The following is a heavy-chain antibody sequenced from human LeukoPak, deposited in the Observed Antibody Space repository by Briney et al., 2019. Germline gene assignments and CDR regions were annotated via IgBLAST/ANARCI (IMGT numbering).Heavy chain of an antibody. CDR3: AKDNRRHYTSGPNPDSLH. V-gene: IGHV3-48*01. J-gene: IGHJ4*02. CDR2: ISGSSSTI. D-gene: IGHD6-19*01. CDR1: GFTFSDYN. Sequence: GGSLRLSCAASGFTFSDYNMNWVRQAPGKGLEWVSFISGSSSTIYYADSVKGRFTISRDNAKNSLFLQMNSLRVKDTAFYYCAKDNRRHYTSGPNPDSLHWGQGALVTVSS.